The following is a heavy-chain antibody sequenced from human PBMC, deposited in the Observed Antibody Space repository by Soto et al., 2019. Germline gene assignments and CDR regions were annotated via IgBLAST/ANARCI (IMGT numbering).Heavy chain of an antibody. CDR1: GFTFSSYA. V-gene: IGHV3-30-3*01. Sequence: GGSLRLSCAASGFTFSSYAMHWVRQAPGKGLEWVAVISYDGSNKYYADSVKGRFTISRDNSKNTLYLQMNSLRAEDTAVYYCARDTRFSGFAGEACSSTSCYQYYYYGMDVWGQGTTVTVSS. CDR2: ISYDGSNK. J-gene: IGHJ6*02. D-gene: IGHD2-2*01. CDR3: ARDTRFSGFAGEACSSTSCYQYYYYGMDV.